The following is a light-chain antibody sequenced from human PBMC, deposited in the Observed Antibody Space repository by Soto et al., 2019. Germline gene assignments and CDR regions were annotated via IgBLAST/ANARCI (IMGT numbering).Light chain of an antibody. V-gene: IGKV3-15*01. Sequence: IVLTQSPGTLSVSPGERVILSCRASQTLRNKLAWYQQKPGQAPRLLIYGGFTRATGIPARFSGSGSGTEFNLTINGLQSEDFAIYYCQHHNAWPLTFGPGTKLDLK. CDR3: QHHNAWPLT. J-gene: IGKJ3*01. CDR2: GGF. CDR1: QTLRNK.